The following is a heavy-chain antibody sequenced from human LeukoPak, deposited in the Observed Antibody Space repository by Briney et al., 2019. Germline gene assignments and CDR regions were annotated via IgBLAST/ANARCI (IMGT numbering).Heavy chain of an antibody. D-gene: IGHD6-19*01. CDR3: ARSVVAGSGNFDY. J-gene: IGHJ4*02. Sequence: ASVKVSCKASGYTFTGYYMRWVRQAPGQGLGWMGWINPNSGGTKTAQTFQGRVTMTRDTSISTAYIELSRLRSDDTAVYFCARSVVAGSGNFDYWGQGTLVTVSP. CDR2: INPNSGGT. V-gene: IGHV1-2*02. CDR1: GYTFTGYY.